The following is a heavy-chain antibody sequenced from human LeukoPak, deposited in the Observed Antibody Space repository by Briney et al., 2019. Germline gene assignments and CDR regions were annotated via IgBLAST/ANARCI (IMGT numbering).Heavy chain of an antibody. V-gene: IGHV3-23*01. CDR1: GFTFSSYA. CDR2: ISGSSGST. D-gene: IGHD3-22*01. J-gene: IGHJ4*02. Sequence: GASLRLSCAASGFTFSSYAMSWVRQAPGKGLEWVSAISGSSGSTYYADSVKGRSTISRDNSKNTLYLQMNSLRAEDTAVYYCAKGGGRYDSSGYPYYFDYWGQGTLVTVSS. CDR3: AKGGGRYDSSGYPYYFDY.